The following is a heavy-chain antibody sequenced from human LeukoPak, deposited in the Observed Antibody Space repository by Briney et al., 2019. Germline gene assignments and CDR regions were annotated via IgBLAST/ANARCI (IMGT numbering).Heavy chain of an antibody. J-gene: IGHJ4*02. D-gene: IGHD3-3*01. CDR3: ARGPFWSGYYRGIDY. V-gene: IGHV1-69*05. CDR2: IIPIFGTA. CDR1: GGAFSSHA. Sequence: ASVKVSCKASGGAFSSHAISWVRQAPGQGLEWMGGIIPIFGTANYAQKFQGRVTITTDESTSTAYMELSSLRSEDTAVYYCARGPFWSGYYRGIDYWGQGTLVTVSS.